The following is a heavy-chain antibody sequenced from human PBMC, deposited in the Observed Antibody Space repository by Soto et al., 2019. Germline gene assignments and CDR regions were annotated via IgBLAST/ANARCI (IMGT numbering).Heavy chain of an antibody. CDR2: IYWNDDK. J-gene: IGHJ5*02. CDR1: GFSLSTSGEG. V-gene: IGHV2-5*01. Sequence: SGPTLVNPTQTLTMTCTFSGFSLSTSGEGVRWIRQPPGKALEWLALIYWNDDKRYSPSLKSRLTITKDTSKNQVVLTMTNMDPVDTATYYCAHRLYISSWWVPCFDPWGQGTLVTVSS. D-gene: IGHD6-13*01. CDR3: AHRLYISSWWVPCFDP.